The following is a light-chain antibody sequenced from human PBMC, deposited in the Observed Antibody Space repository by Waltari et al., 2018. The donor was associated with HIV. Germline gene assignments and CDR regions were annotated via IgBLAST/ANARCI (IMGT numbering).Light chain of an antibody. Sequence: EIVLTQSPATLSLSPGERATLSCRASESVTSFLAWYQQKPSQAPWFLIYDASSRAMGIPARFSGSGSGTDFTLTISSLEAEDFAVYYCLQRSNWPFFTGGPGTRVEIK. CDR1: ESVTSF. CDR2: DAS. CDR3: LQRSNWPFFT. J-gene: IGKJ3*01. V-gene: IGKV3-11*01.